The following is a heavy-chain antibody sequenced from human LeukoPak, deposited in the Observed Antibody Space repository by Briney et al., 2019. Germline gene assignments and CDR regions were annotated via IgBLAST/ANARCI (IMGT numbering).Heavy chain of an antibody. D-gene: IGHD6-13*01. CDR1: GFSISSGHY. V-gene: IGHV4-38-2*02. J-gene: IGHJ4*02. CDR3: SRGQIISAVAV. CDR2: ISHSGTT. Sequence: SETLSLTCTVSGFSISSGHYWGWTRQPPGKGLEWIASISHSGTTFYNPSLKSRVTISVDTSKNQFSLTVTSVTAADTAVYYFSRGQIISAVAVWGQGTLVTVSS.